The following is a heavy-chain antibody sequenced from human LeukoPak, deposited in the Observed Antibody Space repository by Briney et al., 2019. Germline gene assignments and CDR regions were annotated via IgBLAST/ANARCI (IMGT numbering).Heavy chain of an antibody. J-gene: IGHJ3*02. Sequence: SQTLSLTCTVSGGSISSGSYYWSWIRQPAGKGLEWIGRIYTSGSTNYSPSLKSRVTISVDTSKNQFSLKLSSVTAADTAVYYCARDSTMVVTGGAFDIWGQGTMVTVSS. V-gene: IGHV4-61*02. CDR1: GGSISSGSYY. CDR2: IYTSGST. CDR3: ARDSTMVVTGGAFDI. D-gene: IGHD4-23*01.